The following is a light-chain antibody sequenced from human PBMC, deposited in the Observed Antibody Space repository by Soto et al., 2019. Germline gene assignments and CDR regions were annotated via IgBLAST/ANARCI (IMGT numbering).Light chain of an antibody. CDR2: EVS. Sequence: QSVLTQPASVSGSPGQSITISCTGTSSDVGGYNYVSWYQQHPGKAPKLMIYEVSNRPSGVSNRFSGSKSGNTASLTISGLQAEDDADYYCSSYTSSSTLAVFGTGTKVTVL. J-gene: IGLJ1*01. CDR1: SSDVGGYNY. CDR3: SSYTSSSTLAV. V-gene: IGLV2-14*01.